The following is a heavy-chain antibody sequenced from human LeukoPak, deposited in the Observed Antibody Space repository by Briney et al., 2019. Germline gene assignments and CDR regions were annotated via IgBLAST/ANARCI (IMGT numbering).Heavy chain of an antibody. J-gene: IGHJ4*02. CDR2: MYHSGTT. CDR3: ASGGTQ. Sequence: SETLSLTCAVSGYSISNTSYWGWIRPPPGKGREWTGVMYHSGTTYYNPSLKSRVIISIDTSKNQFSLKLNSVTAADTAVYYCASGGTQWGQGTLVTVSS. D-gene: IGHD1-1*01. CDR1: GYSISNTSY. V-gene: IGHV4-38-2*01.